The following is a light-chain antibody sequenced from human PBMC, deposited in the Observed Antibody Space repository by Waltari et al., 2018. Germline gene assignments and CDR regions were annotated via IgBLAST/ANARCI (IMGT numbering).Light chain of an antibody. Sequence: EVLLTQSPGTLSLSRGERATPSCRASQSVGRSLAWYQQKPGQAPRLLIYGASTRFTGIPDRFSGSGSGTDFSLTISRLEPEDFAVYYCQHYVRLPATFGQGTTVEIK. J-gene: IGKJ1*01. CDR2: GAS. V-gene: IGKV3-20*01. CDR1: QSVGRS. CDR3: QHYVRLPAT.